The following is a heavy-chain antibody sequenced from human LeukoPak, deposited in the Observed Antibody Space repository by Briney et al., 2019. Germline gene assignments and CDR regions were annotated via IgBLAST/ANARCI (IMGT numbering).Heavy chain of an antibody. CDR2: ISGYSGNT. CDR1: GYTFTSYG. D-gene: IGHD6-19*01. V-gene: IGHV1-18*04. J-gene: IGHJ3*02. Sequence: ASVKVSCKASGYTFTSYGITWVRQAPGQGLEWMGWISGYSGNTNYAQKFQGRITMTTDTSSSTAYVELRNLRSDDTAVYYCARDGKQWLVLYGYSDAFDIWGQGTMVTVSS. CDR3: ARDGKQWLVLYGYSDAFDI.